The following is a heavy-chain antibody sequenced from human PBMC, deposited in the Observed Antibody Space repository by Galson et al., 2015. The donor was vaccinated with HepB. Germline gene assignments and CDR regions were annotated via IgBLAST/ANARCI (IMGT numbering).Heavy chain of an antibody. V-gene: IGHV1-3*04. CDR3: AKSGAGPPGNWFDP. CDR2: INTGNGDT. J-gene: IGHJ5*02. D-gene: IGHD1-26*01. Sequence: SVKVSCKASGYTFTNYAIHWVRQAPGQSLEWMGWINTGNGDTKFSQRFQGRVTISRDTSANTAYMELSGLTFEDTAVYYCAKSGAGPPGNWFDPWGQGTLVTVSS. CDR1: GYTFTNYA.